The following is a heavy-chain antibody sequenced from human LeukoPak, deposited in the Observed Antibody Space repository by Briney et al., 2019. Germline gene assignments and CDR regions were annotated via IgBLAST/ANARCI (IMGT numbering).Heavy chain of an antibody. CDR1: GGTFSSYA. V-gene: IGHV1-69*05. CDR3: ASPRHEWDAFDI. Sequence: ASVKVSCKASGGTFSSYAISWVRQAPGQGLGWMGRIIPIFGTANYAQKFQGRVTITTDESTSTAYMELSSLRSEDTAVYYCASPRHEWDAFDIWGQGTMVTVSS. CDR2: IIPIFGTA. D-gene: IGHD3-3*01. J-gene: IGHJ3*02.